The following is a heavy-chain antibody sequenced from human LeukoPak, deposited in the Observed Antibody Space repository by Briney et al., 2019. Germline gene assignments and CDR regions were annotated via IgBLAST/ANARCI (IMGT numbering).Heavy chain of an antibody. J-gene: IGHJ3*02. CDR1: GYTFTGYY. CDR3: ARRRMWLRAFDI. D-gene: IGHD3-22*01. CDR2: MNPNSGNT. Sequence: ASVKVSCKTSGYTFTGYYMQWVRQATGQGLEWMGWMNPNSGNTGYAQKFQGRVTMTRNTSISTAYMELSSLRSEDTAVYYCARRRMWLRAFDIWGQGTMVTVSS. V-gene: IGHV1-8*02.